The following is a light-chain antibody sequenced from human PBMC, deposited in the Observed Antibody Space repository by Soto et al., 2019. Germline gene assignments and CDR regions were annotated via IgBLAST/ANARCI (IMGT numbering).Light chain of an antibody. CDR1: QSVSDNF. V-gene: IGKV3-20*01. J-gene: IGKJ2*01. Sequence: EIVLTQSPGTLSLSPGERATLSCRASQSVSDNFLAWYQQKPGQAPRLLIYGASSRPTGIRDRFSGGGSGTDFTLTISSLEPEDCAVYYCQQYGNSPPYTFGQGTKLEIK. CDR2: GAS. CDR3: QQYGNSPPYT.